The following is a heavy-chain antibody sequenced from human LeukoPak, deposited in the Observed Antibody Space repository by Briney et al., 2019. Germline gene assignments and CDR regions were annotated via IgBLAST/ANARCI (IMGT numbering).Heavy chain of an antibody. CDR1: GFTFSNYG. V-gene: IGHV3-30*18. CDR3: AKSSII. J-gene: IGHJ4*02. Sequence: GGSLRLSCAASGFTFSNYGMHWVRQAPGKGLEWVAVISYDGSNKYYTDSVKGRFTISRDNSKNTLYLQMNSLRVEDTAVYYCAKSSIIWGQGTLVTVSS. D-gene: IGHD2-2*01. CDR2: ISYDGSNK.